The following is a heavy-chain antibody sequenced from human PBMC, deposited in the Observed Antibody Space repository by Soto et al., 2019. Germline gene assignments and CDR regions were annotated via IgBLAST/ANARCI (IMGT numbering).Heavy chain of an antibody. V-gene: IGHV3-23*01. D-gene: IGHD2-8*01. J-gene: IGHJ4*02. CDR3: AKVSSAWYAGFFDL. Sequence: GGSLRLSCTASGFTFNRHAMTWVRKAPGKGLEWVSGLSDSGGSIYYADSVKGRFTISRDNSMNTLYLQMNTLRAEDTAVYYYAKVSSAWYAGFFDLWGQGTLVTVSS. CDR1: GFTFNRHA. CDR2: LSDSGGSI.